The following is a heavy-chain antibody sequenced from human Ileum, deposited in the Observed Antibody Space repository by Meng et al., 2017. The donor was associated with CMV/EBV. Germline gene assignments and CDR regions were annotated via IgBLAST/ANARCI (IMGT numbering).Heavy chain of an antibody. CDR3: ARGSPGVSGMDV. D-gene: IGHD3-3*01. J-gene: IGHJ6*02. V-gene: IGHV3-7*01. CDR1: GFTFSSYW. CDR2: IKEDGSEE. Sequence: GGSLRLSCAASGFTFSSYWMDWVRQAPGKGLEWVANIKEDGSEEKYADSVKGRFTISRDNAKNSLYLQVNSLRAEDSAVYYCARGSPGVSGMDVWGQGTTVTVSS.